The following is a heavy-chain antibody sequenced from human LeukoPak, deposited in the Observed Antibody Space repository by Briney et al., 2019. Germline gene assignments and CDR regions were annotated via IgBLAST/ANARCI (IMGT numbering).Heavy chain of an antibody. CDR1: GFTFSSHW. V-gene: IGHV3-74*01. CDR2: INSDGGST. Sequence: GGSLRPSCAASGFTFSSHWMHWVRQAPGKGLVWVSNINSDGGSTGYADSVKGRFTISRDNAKNTLYLHMNSLRAEDTAVYYCARDQVGATPIDYWGQGTLVTVSS. J-gene: IGHJ4*02. D-gene: IGHD1-26*01. CDR3: ARDQVGATPIDY.